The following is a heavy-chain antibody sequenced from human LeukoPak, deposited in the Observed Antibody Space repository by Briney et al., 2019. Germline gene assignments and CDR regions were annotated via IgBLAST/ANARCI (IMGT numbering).Heavy chain of an antibody. CDR3: ASIAVVTGAIDY. J-gene: IGHJ4*02. CDR2: IYDSGTT. CDR1: VGSVSSGDYY. D-gene: IGHD2-2*01. Sequence: SEALSLTCTVSVGSVSSGDYYWMCMRQPPGQGREWIVYIYDSGTTSYNPSLNSRLTISVDTSKNQFSLRLSSVTAADTAVYYCASIAVVTGAIDYWGQGTLVTVSS. V-gene: IGHV4-30-4*01.